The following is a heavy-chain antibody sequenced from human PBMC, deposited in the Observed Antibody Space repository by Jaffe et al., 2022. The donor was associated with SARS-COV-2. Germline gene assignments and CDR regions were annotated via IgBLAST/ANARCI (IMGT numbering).Heavy chain of an antibody. D-gene: IGHD5-12*01. CDR2: ISGSGANT. Sequence: EVQLLESGGGLVQPGGSLRLSCAASGFTFSTYAMSWVRQAPGKGLEWVSTISGSGANTYYADSVKGRFTISRDNSKNTLYLQLNSLRAEDTAVYYCAKHGGYSGCQKTAACRNFDYWGQGTLVTVSS. CDR3: AKHGGYSGCQKTAACRNFDY. CDR1: GFTFSTYA. V-gene: IGHV3-23*01. J-gene: IGHJ4*02.